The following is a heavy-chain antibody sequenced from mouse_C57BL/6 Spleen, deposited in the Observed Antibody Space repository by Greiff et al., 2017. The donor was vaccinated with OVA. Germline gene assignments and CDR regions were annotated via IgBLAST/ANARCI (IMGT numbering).Heavy chain of an antibody. V-gene: IGHV1-26*01. CDR1: GYTFTDYY. Sequence: VQLQQSGPELVKPGASVKISCKASGYTFTDYYMNWVKQSHGKSLEWIGDINPNNGGTSYNQKFKGKATLTVDKSSSTAYMELRSLTSEDSAVYYCARSDYYGSRNYFDYWGQGTTRTVSS. CDR3: ARSDYYGSRNYFDY. J-gene: IGHJ2*01. D-gene: IGHD1-1*01. CDR2: INPNNGGT.